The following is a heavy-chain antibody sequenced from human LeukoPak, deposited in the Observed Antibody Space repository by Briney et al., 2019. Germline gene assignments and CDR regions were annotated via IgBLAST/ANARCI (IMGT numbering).Heavy chain of an antibody. CDR1: GFTFSSYA. J-gene: IGHJ4*02. V-gene: IGHV3-23*01. CDR2: ISGSGGST. CDR3: AKDLTDYDILTGPLTETDY. D-gene: IGHD3-9*01. Sequence: GGSLRLSCAASGFTFSSYAMSWVRQAPGKGLEWVSAISGSGGSTYYADSVKGRFTISRDNSKNTLYLQMNSLRAEDTAVYYCAKDLTDYDILTGPLTETDYWGQGTLVTVSS.